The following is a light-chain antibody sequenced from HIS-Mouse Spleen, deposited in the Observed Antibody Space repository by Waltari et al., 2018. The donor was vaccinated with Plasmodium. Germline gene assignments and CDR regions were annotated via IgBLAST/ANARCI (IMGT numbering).Light chain of an antibody. Sequence: EIVMTQSPATLSVSPGERATLSCRASQSVSSNSAWYQQKPGQALRLLIYGASTRATGIPARFSGSGSGTEFTLTISSLQSEDFAVYYCQQYNNWSFTFGPGTKVDIK. CDR3: QQYNNWSFT. J-gene: IGKJ3*01. CDR2: GAS. CDR1: QSVSSN. V-gene: IGKV3-15*01.